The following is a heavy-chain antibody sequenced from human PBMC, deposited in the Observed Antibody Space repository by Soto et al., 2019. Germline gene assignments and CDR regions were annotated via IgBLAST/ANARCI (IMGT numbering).Heavy chain of an antibody. J-gene: IGHJ5*02. CDR2: INPRDSST. Sequence: ASVKVSCKASGYIFTNYYIHWVRQAPGQGLEWMGIINPRDSSTRYAQKFQGRVTMTRETSSSTVYMELSSLRFEDTAMYYCARDIGDSGSHWFYPWGQGSLVTVSS. D-gene: IGHD1-26*01. V-gene: IGHV1-46*01. CDR3: ARDIGDSGSHWFYP. CDR1: GYIFTNYY.